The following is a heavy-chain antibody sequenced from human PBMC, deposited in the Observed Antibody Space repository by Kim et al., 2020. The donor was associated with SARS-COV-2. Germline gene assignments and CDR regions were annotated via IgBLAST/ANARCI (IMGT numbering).Heavy chain of an antibody. CDR1: GFTFSSYG. D-gene: IGHD3-10*01. J-gene: IGHJ4*02. CDR2: ISYDGSNK. V-gene: IGHV3-33*05. Sequence: GGSLRLSCAASGFTFSSYGMHWVRQAPGKGLEWVAVISYDGSNKYYADSVKGRFTISRDNSKNTLYLQMNSLRAEDTAVYYCARGELWFGESPVGYWGQGTLVTVSS. CDR3: ARGELWFGESPVGY.